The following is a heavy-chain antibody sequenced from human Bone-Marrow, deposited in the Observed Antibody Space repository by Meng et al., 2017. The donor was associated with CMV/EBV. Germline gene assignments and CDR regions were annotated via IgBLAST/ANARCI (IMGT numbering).Heavy chain of an antibody. D-gene: IGHD3-22*01. Sequence: GSLRLSCAVYGGSFSGYYWSWIRQPPGKGLEWIGEINHSGSTNYNPSLKSRVTISVDTSKNQFSLKLSSVTAADTAVYYCARAAYYYDSSGPYYFDYWGQGTLVTVSS. J-gene: IGHJ4*02. CDR2: INHSGST. CDR3: ARAAYYYDSSGPYYFDY. CDR1: GGSFSGYY. V-gene: IGHV4-34*01.